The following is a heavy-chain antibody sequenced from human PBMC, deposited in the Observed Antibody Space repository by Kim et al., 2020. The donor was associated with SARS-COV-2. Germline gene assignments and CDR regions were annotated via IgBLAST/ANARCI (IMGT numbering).Heavy chain of an antibody. D-gene: IGHD6-6*01. V-gene: IGHV3-23*01. CDR1: GFTFSSYA. Sequence: GGSLRLSCAASGFTFSSYAMSWVRQAPGKGLEWVSAISGSGGSTYYADSVKGRFTISRDNSKNTLYLQMNSLRAEDTAVYYCAKMGSSSSYYYYGMDVWGQGTTVTVSS. CDR2: ISGSGGST. CDR3: AKMGSSSSYYYYGMDV. J-gene: IGHJ6*02.